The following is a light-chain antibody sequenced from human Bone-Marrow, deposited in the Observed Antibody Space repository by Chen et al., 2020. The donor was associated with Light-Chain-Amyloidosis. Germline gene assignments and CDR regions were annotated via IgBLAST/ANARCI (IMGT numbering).Light chain of an antibody. J-gene: IGLJ2*01. Sequence: SYELTQPPSVSVSPGQTARITCSGDDLPTKYAYWYQQKPDQAPVLVIHRDTERPSGISERFSGSSSGTTATLTIRGVQAEDEADYHCQSADSSGTYEVIFGGGTKLTVL. CDR1: DLPTKY. CDR2: RDT. V-gene: IGLV3-25*03. CDR3: QSADSSGTYEVI.